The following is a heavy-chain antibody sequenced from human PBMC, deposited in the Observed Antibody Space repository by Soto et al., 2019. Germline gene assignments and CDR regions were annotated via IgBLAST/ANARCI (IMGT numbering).Heavy chain of an antibody. D-gene: IGHD3-9*01. V-gene: IGHV4-59*01. J-gene: IGHJ4*02. CDR1: GGSISSYY. CDR2: IYYSGST. CDR3: ARDAFGTGYYVGFDY. Sequence: PSETLSLTCTVSGGSISSYYWSWIRQPPGKGLEWIGYIYYSGSTNYNPSLKSRVTISVDTSKNQFSLKLSSVTAADTAVYYCARDAFGTGYYVGFDYWGQGTLVTVSS.